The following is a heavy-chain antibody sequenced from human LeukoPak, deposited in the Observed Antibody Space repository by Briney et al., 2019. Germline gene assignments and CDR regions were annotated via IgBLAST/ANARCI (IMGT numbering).Heavy chain of an antibody. V-gene: IGHV3-23*01. CDR1: GFTFSSYS. J-gene: IGHJ4*02. Sequence: PGGSLRLSCAASGFTFSSYSMSWVRQAPGKGPEWLSAMTGPADTTYYAESVKGRFTISRDYPKSMVYLQMNSLRVEDTAIYYCAKGAEIDHWGQGTLVTVSS. CDR2: MTGPADTT. CDR3: AKGAEIDH.